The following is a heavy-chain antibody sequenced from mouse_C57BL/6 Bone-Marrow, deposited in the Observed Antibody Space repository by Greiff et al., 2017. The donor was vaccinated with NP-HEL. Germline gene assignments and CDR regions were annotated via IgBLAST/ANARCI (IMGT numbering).Heavy chain of an antibody. CDR1: GFSLTSYA. CDR2: IWTGGGT. V-gene: IGHV2-9-1*01. J-gene: IGHJ2*01. Sequence: VKLMESGPGLVAPSQSLSITCTVSGFSLTSYAISWVRQPPGKGLEWLGVIWTGGGTNYNSALKSRLSISKDNSKSQVFLKMNSLQTDDTARYYCAITNYYGSSYYFDYWGQGTTLTVSS. D-gene: IGHD1-1*01. CDR3: AITNYYGSSYYFDY.